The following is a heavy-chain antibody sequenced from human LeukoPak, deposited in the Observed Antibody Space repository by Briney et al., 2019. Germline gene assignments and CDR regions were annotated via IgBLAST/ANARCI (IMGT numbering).Heavy chain of an antibody. J-gene: IGHJ4*02. V-gene: IGHV3-20*04. CDR2: INWNGGST. CDR1: GFTFDDYG. D-gene: IGHD3-22*01. CDR3: ARRYYYDSSGYSNYFDY. Sequence: GGSLRLSCAASGFTFDDYGMSWVRQAPGKGLEWVSGINWNGGSTGYADSVKGRFTTSRDNAKNSLYLQMNSLRAEDTALYYCARRYYYDSSGYSNYFDYWGQGTLVTVSS.